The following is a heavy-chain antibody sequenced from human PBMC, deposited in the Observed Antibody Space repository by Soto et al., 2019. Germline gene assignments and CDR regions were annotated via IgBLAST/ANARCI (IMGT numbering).Heavy chain of an antibody. V-gene: IGHV4-39*01. CDR3: ARHWGQLVNWFDP. CDR1: GGSIKSRSYY. CDR2: IYYSGAT. Sequence: QLRLQESGPGLVKPSETLSLTSTVSGGSIKSRSYYWAWLRQPPGKGLEWIGSIYYSGATFYSPSLKSRVTIFEDTSKNQFSLRLNSVTAADTAVYYCARHWGQLVNWFDPWGQGTLVTVSS. D-gene: IGHD6-13*01. J-gene: IGHJ5*02.